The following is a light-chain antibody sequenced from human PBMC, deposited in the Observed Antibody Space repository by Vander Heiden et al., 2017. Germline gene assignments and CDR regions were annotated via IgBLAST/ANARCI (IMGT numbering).Light chain of an antibody. J-gene: IGKJ4*01. CDR3: QQYNSYSST. Sequence: DIQMTKPPSTLSASVGDRVTITCRASQSISSWLAWYQQKPGKAPKLLIYKASSLESGVPSRFSGSGSGTEFTLTISSLQPDDFATYYCQQYNSYSSTFGGGTKVEIK. CDR1: QSISSW. CDR2: KAS. V-gene: IGKV1-5*03.